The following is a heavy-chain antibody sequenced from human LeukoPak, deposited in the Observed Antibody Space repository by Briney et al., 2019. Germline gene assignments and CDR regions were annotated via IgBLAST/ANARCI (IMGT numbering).Heavy chain of an antibody. CDR1: GYSISSGYY. J-gene: IGHJ5*02. Sequence: PSQTLSLNCAVSGYSISSGYYWGWIRQPPGKGLEWIGSIYHSGSTYYNPFLKSRVTISVDTSKNQFSLKLSSVTAADTAVYYCAREIGYSYGSNWFDPWGQGTLVTVSS. V-gene: IGHV4-38-2*02. D-gene: IGHD5-18*01. CDR3: AREIGYSYGSNWFDP. CDR2: IYHSGST.